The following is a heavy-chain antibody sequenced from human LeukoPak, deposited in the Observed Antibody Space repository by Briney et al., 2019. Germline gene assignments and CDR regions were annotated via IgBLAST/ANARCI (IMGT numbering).Heavy chain of an antibody. V-gene: IGHV4-59*08. CDR2: ISYGGAT. J-gene: IGHJ4*02. D-gene: IGHD1-26*01. CDR3: ARHGGTLDYFES. CDR1: NGSISTYY. Sequence: PSETLSLTCSVSNGSISTYYGSWIRQSPGKGLEWIGYISYGGATTYNPSLKRRVTISVDSPKNHFSLRLTSLTAADTALYYCARHGGTLDYFESWGPGSLVTVSS.